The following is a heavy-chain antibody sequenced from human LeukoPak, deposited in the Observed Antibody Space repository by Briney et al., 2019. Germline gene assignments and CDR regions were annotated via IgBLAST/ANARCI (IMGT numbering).Heavy chain of an antibody. J-gene: IGHJ5*02. CDR2: INPNSGGT. D-gene: IGHD2-21*01. CDR1: GYSFTDYY. CDR3: ARADRLDGGPYLIGP. V-gene: IGHV1-2*02. Sequence: ASVKVSCKTSGYSFTDYYMHWVRQAPGQGLEWMGWINPNSGGTSSAQKFQGRVTMTRDTSISTVYMEVSWLTSDDTAIYYCARADRLDGGPYLIGPWGQGTLVTVSS.